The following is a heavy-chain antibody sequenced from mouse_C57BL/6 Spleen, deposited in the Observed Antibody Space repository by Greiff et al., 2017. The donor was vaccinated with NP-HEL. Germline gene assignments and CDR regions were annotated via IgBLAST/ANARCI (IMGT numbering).Heavy chain of an antibody. D-gene: IGHD1-1*01. J-gene: IGHJ2*01. CDR3: AREGITTVPNYFDY. CDR1: GFTFSSYA. Sequence: EVKLQESGGGLVKPGGSLKLSCAASGFTFSSYAMSWVRQTPEKRLEWVATISDGGSYTYYPDNVKGRFTISRDNAKNNLYLQMSHLKSEDTAMYYCAREGITTVPNYFDYWGQGTTLTVSS. CDR2: ISDGGSYT. V-gene: IGHV5-4*01.